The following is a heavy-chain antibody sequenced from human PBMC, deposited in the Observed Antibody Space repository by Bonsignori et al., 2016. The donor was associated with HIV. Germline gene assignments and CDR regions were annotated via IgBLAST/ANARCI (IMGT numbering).Heavy chain of an antibody. D-gene: IGHD3-16*01. V-gene: IGHV1-2*02. CDR2: INPNSGTT. CDR3: AAWGRGSSLNGFTSPFDY. Sequence: WVRQAPGQGLEWVGWINPNSGTTEYAQKFQARVTLSRDTSISTAYLDLRRLTFDDTAVYYCAAWGRGSSLNGFTSPFDYWGQGSLVTVSS. J-gene: IGHJ4*02.